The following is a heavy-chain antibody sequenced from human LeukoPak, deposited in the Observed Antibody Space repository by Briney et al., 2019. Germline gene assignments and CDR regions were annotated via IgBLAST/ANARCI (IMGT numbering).Heavy chain of an antibody. CDR1: GGSISSSSYY. CDR2: IYYSGST. D-gene: IGHD3-10*01. Sequence: SETLSLTCTVSGGSISSSSYYWGWIRQPPGKGLEWIGSIYYSGSTYYNPSLKSRVTISVDKSKNQFSLKLSSVTAADTAVYYCVAEVGESYNWFDPWGQGTLVTVSS. V-gene: IGHV4-39*07. CDR3: VAEVGESYNWFDP. J-gene: IGHJ5*02.